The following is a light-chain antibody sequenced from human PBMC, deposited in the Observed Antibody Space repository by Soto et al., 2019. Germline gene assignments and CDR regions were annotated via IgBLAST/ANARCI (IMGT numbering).Light chain of an antibody. CDR1: QSVSSSY. CDR3: QQYHKSPWT. V-gene: IGKV3-20*01. Sequence: EIVLAQSPGTLSLSPGERATLSCRASQSVSSSYLAWYQHTPGQAPRLLIYGASTRAAGIPDRFSGSGSGTDFTLTISRLEPEDFAVYYCQQYHKSPWTFGQGTKVEI. J-gene: IGKJ1*01. CDR2: GAS.